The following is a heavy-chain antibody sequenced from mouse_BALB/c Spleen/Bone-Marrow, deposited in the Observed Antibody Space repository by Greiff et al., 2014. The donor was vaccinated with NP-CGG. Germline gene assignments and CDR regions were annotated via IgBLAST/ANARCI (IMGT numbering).Heavy chain of an antibody. CDR3: ARDDYYAMDY. V-gene: IGHV7-3*02. CDR1: GFTFTDYY. Sequence: VQLQQSGGGLVQPGGSLRLSCATSGFTFTDYYMSWVRQPPGKALEWLGFIRNKANGYTTEYSASVKCRFTISRDNSQSILYLQMNTLRAEDSATYYCARDDYYAMDYWGQGTSVTVSS. J-gene: IGHJ4*01. CDR2: IRNKANGYTT.